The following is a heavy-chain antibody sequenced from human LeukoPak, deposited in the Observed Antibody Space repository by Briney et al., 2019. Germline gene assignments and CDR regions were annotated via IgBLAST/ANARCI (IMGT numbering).Heavy chain of an antibody. CDR2: IGTTGATI. V-gene: IGHV3-48*03. CDR1: GFTFSNSE. CDR3: ARQYGRSGYRTSWFDP. Sequence: GGSLRLSCAASGFTFSNSEMNWVRQTPGKGLGWVSYIGTTGATIYYADSVKGRFTVSRDNAENSLYLQMNSLRAEDTAVYYCARQYGRSGYRTSWFDPRGQGPLVTVSS. J-gene: IGHJ5*02. D-gene: IGHD3-22*01.